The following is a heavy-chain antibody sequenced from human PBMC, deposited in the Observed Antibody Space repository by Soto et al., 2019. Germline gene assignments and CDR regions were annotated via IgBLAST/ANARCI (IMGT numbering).Heavy chain of an antibody. D-gene: IGHD6-13*01. CDR3: ARQLATRDV. CDR1: GYTFINYY. J-gene: IGHJ4*02. CDR2: INPTGGST. V-gene: IGHV1-46*01. Sequence: QVQLVQSGSEVKKPGASVKVSCKASGYTFINYYIHWVRQAPGHGLEWMAIINPTGGSTNYAQKLQGRPTLTMDTSTTTVYMELSSLTSEDTAMYDCARQLATRDVWGQVTLVTVS.